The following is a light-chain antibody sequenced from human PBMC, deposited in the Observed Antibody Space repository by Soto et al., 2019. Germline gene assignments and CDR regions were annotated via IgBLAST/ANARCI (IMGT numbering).Light chain of an antibody. CDR2: GAS. Sequence: EIVLTQSPGTLSLSPGERATLSCSASQSVSSSYLAWYQQKPGQAPRLLIYGASSRATRIPDRFSGSGSGTDFTLTISRLEPDDFAVYYCQQYGSSPRTFGQGTQGEIK. CDR3: QQYGSSPRT. J-gene: IGKJ1*01. CDR1: QSVSSSY. V-gene: IGKV3-20*01.